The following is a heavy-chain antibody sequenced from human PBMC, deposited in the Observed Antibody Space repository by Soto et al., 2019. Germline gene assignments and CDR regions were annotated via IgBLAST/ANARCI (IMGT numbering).Heavy chain of an antibody. J-gene: IGHJ4*02. CDR2: VFYTGST. CDR1: GASISRGGYY. V-gene: IGHV4-31*03. CDR3: ATSSPIRGYDGYDLDY. Sequence: QVQLQESGPGLVKPSQTLSLTCTVSGASISRGGYYWNWIRQHPGKGLEWIGRVFYTGSTQYNPSLKSRVSISLDKSNNQFSLRLNSLTAADTAVYYCATSSPIRGYDGYDLDYWGQGTLVSVSS. D-gene: IGHD5-12*01.